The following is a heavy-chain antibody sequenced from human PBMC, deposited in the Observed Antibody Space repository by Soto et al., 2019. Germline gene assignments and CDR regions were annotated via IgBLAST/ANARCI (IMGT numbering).Heavy chain of an antibody. CDR3: AAFSLLTSGWLGNWIDL. V-gene: IGHV1-58*01. J-gene: IGHJ5*02. CDR2: IVVGSGNT. Sequence: VASEKVSCKASGFTFTSSAVQWVRQARGQRLEWIGWIVVGSGNTNYAQKFQERVTITRDMSTSTAYMELSSLRSEDTAVYYCAAFSLLTSGWLGNWIDLWGQGTLVTVSS. CDR1: GFTFTSSA. D-gene: IGHD6-19*01.